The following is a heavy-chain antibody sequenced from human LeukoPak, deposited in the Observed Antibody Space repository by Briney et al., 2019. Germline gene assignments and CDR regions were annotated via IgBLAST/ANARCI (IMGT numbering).Heavy chain of an antibody. Sequence: ASVKLSCKASGYTFTSYAMNWVRQAPGQGLEWMGWINTNTGNPTYAQGFTGRFVFSLDTSVSTAYLQISSLKAEDTAIYYCARVGRPFYYYYMDVWGKGTTVTVSS. D-gene: IGHD6-6*01. CDR3: ARVGRPFYYYYMDV. J-gene: IGHJ6*03. V-gene: IGHV7-4-1*02. CDR1: GYTFTSYA. CDR2: INTNTGNP.